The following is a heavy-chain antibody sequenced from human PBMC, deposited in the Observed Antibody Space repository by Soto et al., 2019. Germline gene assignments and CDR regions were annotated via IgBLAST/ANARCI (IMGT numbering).Heavy chain of an antibody. Sequence: ASVKVSCKASGYTFTSYGISWVRQAPGQGLEWMGWISAYNGNTNYAQKLQGRVTMTTDTSTSTAYMELRSLRSDDTAVYYCARDQVGATASVPYYYYGMDVWGQGTTVTVSS. V-gene: IGHV1-18*01. J-gene: IGHJ6*02. CDR2: ISAYNGNT. D-gene: IGHD1-26*01. CDR1: GYTFTSYG. CDR3: ARDQVGATASVPYYYYGMDV.